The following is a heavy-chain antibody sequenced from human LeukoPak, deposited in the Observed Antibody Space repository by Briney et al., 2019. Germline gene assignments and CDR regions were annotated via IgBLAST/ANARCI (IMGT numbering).Heavy chain of an antibody. CDR1: GFTFSSYG. J-gene: IGHJ4*02. CDR3: ARDLGYLDY. Sequence: GGSLRLSCAASGFTFSSYGMHWVRQPPGKGLEWVAVIWYDGSNKYYADSVKGRFTISRDNSKNTLYLQMNSLRAEDTAVYYCARDLGYLDYWGQGTLVTVPS. CDR2: IWYDGSNK. V-gene: IGHV3-33*01. D-gene: IGHD3-16*01.